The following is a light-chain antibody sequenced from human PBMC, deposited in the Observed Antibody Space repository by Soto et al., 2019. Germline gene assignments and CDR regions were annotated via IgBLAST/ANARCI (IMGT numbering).Light chain of an antibody. CDR1: SGLSSYA. J-gene: IGLJ2*01. Sequence: QPVLTQSPSASASLGASVKLTCTLSSGLSSYAIAWHQQQPEKGPRYLMKLNSDGSHSKGDGIPDRLSGSSSGPERYLTISSLQSEDEADYYCQTWGPGVQEVFGGGTKLTVL. CDR2: LNSDGSH. V-gene: IGLV4-69*01. CDR3: QTWGPGVQEV.